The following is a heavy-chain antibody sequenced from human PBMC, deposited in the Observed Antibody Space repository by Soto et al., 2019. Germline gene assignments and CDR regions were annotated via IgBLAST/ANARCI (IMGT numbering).Heavy chain of an antibody. CDR3: ARDIWFEKAKCLDY. Sequence: QVHLVASGGGVVQPGRSLRLSCVASGFTFSTYGMHWVRQAPGKGLEWVAVIWYDGSKTDYADSMKGRFTISKDNSKNKLYLKMNSLRAEDTAIYYCARDIWFEKAKCLDYWGQGTLVTVSS. CDR2: IWYDGSKT. J-gene: IGHJ4*02. D-gene: IGHD3-10*01. V-gene: IGHV3-33*01. CDR1: GFTFSTYG.